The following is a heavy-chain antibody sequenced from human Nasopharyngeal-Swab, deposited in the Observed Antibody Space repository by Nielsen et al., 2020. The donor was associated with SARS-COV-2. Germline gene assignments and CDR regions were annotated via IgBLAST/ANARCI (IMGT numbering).Heavy chain of an antibody. V-gene: IGHV3-21*01. CDR2: ISSSSSYI. CDR3: ASHPASSSSVYYYYGMDV. J-gene: IGHJ6*02. Sequence: GGSLRLSCAASGFTFSSYSMNWVPQAPGKGLEWVSSISSSSSYIYYADSVKGRFTISRDNAKNSLYLQMNSLRAEDTAVYYCASHPASSSSVYYYYGMDVWGQGTTVTVSS. CDR1: GFTFSSYS. D-gene: IGHD6-6*01.